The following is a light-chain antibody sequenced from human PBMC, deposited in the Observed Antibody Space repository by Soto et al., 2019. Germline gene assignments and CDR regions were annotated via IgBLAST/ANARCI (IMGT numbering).Light chain of an antibody. V-gene: IGLV2-23*02. CDR1: SSDVGSYNL. J-gene: IGLJ2*01. CDR2: EVS. Sequence: HSALTQPASVSGSPEQSITISCTGTSSDVGSYNLVSWYQQHPGKVPKLMIYEVSKRPSGVSNRFSGSKFGNTASLTISGLQAEDEADYYCCSYAGSGIVIFGGGTQLTVL. CDR3: CSYAGSGIVI.